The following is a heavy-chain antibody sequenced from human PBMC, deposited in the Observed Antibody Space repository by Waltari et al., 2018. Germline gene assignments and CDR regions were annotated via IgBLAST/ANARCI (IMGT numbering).Heavy chain of an antibody. J-gene: IGHJ6*02. D-gene: IGHD6-19*01. CDR2: INHSGST. CDR1: GGSFSGYY. CDR3: ARDGSGWIYYYYGMDV. Sequence: QVQLQQWGAGLLKPSETLSLTCAVYGGSFSGYYWSWIRKPPGKGLEWIGEINHSGSTNDNPSLKSRVTISVDTSKNQFSLKLSSVTAADTAVYYCARDGSGWIYYYYGMDVWGQGTTVIVSS. V-gene: IGHV4-34*01.